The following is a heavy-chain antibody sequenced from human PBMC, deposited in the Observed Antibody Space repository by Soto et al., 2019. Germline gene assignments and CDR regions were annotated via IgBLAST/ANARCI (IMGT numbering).Heavy chain of an antibody. V-gene: IGHV1-18*04. D-gene: IGHD6-6*01. CDR2: ISAYNGNK. CDR1: GYMFTTYG. CDR3: ARTGGGMAARPLEY. J-gene: IGHJ4*02. Sequence: QVQLVQSGGEVKKPGASVEVSCRTSGYMFTTYGMSWVRQAPGRGLEWMAWISAYNGNKKYAQKFQGRVAMPTDTAAGKVSVELPNLTSDDTGTHFCARTGGGMAARPLEYWGQGALVTVSS.